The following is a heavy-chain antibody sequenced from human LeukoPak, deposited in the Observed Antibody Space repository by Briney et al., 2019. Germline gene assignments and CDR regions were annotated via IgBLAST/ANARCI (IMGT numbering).Heavy chain of an antibody. CDR2: VKSKTDGGTT. D-gene: IGHD6-19*01. CDR1: GFTFSNAW. CDR3: TRGTAVAGTDY. V-gene: IGHV3-15*05. J-gene: IGHJ4*02. Sequence: AGGSLRLSCAVSGFTFSNAWMTWVRQIPGKGLEWVGRVKSKTDGGTTDYATPVKGRFTISRDDSKNTLYLQMNSLRDEDTAVYYCTRGTAVAGTDYWGQGILVTVSS.